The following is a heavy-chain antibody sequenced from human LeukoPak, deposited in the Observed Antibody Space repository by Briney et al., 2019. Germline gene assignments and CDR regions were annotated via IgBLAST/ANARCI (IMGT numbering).Heavy chain of an antibody. CDR2: ISGSGGST. V-gene: IGHV3-23*01. J-gene: IGHJ4*02. CDR3: AKVGYSYGSFHTIDY. D-gene: IGHD5-18*01. CDR1: GFTFSSYA. Sequence: GGSLRLSCAASGFTFSSYAMSWVRQAPGKGLEWVSAISGSGGSTYYADSVKGRFTISRDDSKNTLYLQMNSLRAEDTAVYYCAKVGYSYGSFHTIDYWGQGTLVTVSS.